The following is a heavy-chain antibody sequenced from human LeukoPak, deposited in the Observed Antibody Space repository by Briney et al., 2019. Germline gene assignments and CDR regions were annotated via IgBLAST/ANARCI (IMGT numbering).Heavy chain of an antibody. CDR1: GYSFTSYS. V-gene: IGHV5-51*01. Sequence: GESLKISCKGSGYSFTSYSIGWVRPMPGKGLGWLGIIYPGESDTRYSPSCQGQLTMSADKSISTACLQWSSLQASATAIYYLASPLYDDAFDIWGQGTMVTVSS. J-gene: IGHJ3*02. CDR2: IYPGESDT. CDR3: ASPLYDDAFDI. D-gene: IGHD3-3*01.